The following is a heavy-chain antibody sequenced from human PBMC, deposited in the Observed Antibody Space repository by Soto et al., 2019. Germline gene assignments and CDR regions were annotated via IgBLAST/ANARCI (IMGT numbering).Heavy chain of an antibody. V-gene: IGHV3-30-3*01. D-gene: IGHD6-25*01. Sequence: AGGSLRLSGFVPGFTFSSYNMHWVRQAPGEGLEWVAVISFDGANTFYADSVKGRFTISRDISRDTLYLQMSRLRVEDTAVYYCARDGYNRGGFDYWGQGTLVTVSS. CDR3: ARDGYNRGGFDY. J-gene: IGHJ4*02. CDR1: GFTFSSYN. CDR2: ISFDGANT.